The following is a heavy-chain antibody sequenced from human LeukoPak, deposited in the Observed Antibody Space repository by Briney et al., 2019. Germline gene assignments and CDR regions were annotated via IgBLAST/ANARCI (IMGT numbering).Heavy chain of an antibody. CDR3: ARGTTYYYYYYMDV. V-gene: IGHV3-20*04. D-gene: IGHD1-1*01. J-gene: IGHJ6*03. CDR1: GFTFDDYG. CDR2: INWNGGST. Sequence: PGGSLRLSCAASGFTFDDYGVSWVRQAPGKGLEWVSGINWNGGSTGYADSVKSRFTISRDNAKNSLYLQMNSLRAEDTALYYCARGTTYYYYYYMDVWGKGTTVTVSS.